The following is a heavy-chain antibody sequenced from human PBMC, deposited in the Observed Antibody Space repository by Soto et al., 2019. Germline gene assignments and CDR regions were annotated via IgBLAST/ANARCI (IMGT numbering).Heavy chain of an antibody. V-gene: IGHV4-59*02. CDR1: GGSVSSYY. D-gene: IGHD2-21*02. CDR3: ARVFPSYCGGDCSYFDS. CDR2: IFYSGST. Sequence: SETLSLTCTVSGGSVSSYYWSWIRQPPGKGLEWIGYIFYSGSTKSNPSLKSRVTMSVDMSKNQFSLRLTSVTAADTAVYYCARVFPSYCGGDCSYFDSWGQGTLVTVS. J-gene: IGHJ4*02.